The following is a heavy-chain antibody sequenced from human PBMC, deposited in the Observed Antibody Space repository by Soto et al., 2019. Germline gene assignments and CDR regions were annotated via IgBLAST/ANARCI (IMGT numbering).Heavy chain of an antibody. CDR2: IDYSGST. CDR3: ARRGYSSSWHANYNWFDP. J-gene: IGHJ5*02. V-gene: IGHV4-39*01. Sequence: LSLTCTVSGGSISSSSYYWGWIRQPPGKGLEWIGSIDYSGSTYYNPSLKSRVTISVDTSKNQFSLQLSSVTAADTAVYYCARRGYSSSWHANYNWFDPWGQGTLVTVSS. D-gene: IGHD6-13*01. CDR1: GGSISSSSYY.